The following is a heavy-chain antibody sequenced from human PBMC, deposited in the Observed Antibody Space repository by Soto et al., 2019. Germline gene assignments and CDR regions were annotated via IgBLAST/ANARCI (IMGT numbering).Heavy chain of an antibody. CDR3: AKRSSSSTFDY. CDR2: ISGSDDST. Sequence: PGGSLRLSCAASGFTFSSYAMSWARQAPGKGLEWVSVISGSDDSTYYADSVKGRFTISRDNSKNTLYLQMNSLRAEDTAVYYCAKRSSSSTFDYWGQGTXVTVSS. J-gene: IGHJ4*02. D-gene: IGHD6-6*01. V-gene: IGHV3-23*01. CDR1: GFTFSSYA.